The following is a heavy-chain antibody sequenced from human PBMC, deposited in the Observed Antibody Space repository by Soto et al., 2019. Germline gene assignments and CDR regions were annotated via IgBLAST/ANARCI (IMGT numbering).Heavy chain of an antibody. V-gene: IGHV1-69*01. CDR2: IIPIFGTA. J-gene: IGHJ5*02. CDR3: ARATPNCSRGSCYYFYCFDP. Sequence: QVQLVQCGGEVKKPGSSVKVSCKASGGTFSSYAISWVRLAPGQGLEWMGGIIPIFGTANYAQKFQGRVTITADESTSTAYMELSSLRSEDPAVYYCARATPNCSRGSCYYFYCFDPWGQGTLVTVSS. CDR1: GGTFSSYA. D-gene: IGHD2-15*01.